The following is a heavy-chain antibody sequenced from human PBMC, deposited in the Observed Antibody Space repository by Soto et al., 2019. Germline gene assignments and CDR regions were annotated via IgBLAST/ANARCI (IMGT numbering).Heavy chain of an antibody. V-gene: IGHV3-23*01. CDR1: GFTFSNYG. Sequence: EVQLLESGGGLVQPGGSLRLSCAGSGFTFSNYGMRWVRQAPGKGLEWVSTVGGGGDSADYAGSVKGRFTISRDNSKNTVYLQMESVRADDTATYYCAKDCGRGSGCHGMDVWGQGTTVTVSS. D-gene: IGHD6-19*01. CDR3: AKDCGRGSGCHGMDV. J-gene: IGHJ6*02. CDR2: VGGGGDSA.